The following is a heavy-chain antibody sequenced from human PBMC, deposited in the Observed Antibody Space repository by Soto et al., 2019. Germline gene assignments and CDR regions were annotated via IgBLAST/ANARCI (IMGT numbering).Heavy chain of an antibody. V-gene: IGHV1-69*13. CDR3: AASPYYYYGMDV. CDR2: IIPIFGTA. Sequence: SVKVSCKASGGTFSSYAISWVRQAPGQGLEWMGGIIPIFGTANYAQKFQGRVTITADESTSTAYMELSSLRSEDTAVYYCAASPYYYYGMDVWGQGTTVTVSS. CDR1: GGTFSSYA. J-gene: IGHJ6*02. D-gene: IGHD2-2*01.